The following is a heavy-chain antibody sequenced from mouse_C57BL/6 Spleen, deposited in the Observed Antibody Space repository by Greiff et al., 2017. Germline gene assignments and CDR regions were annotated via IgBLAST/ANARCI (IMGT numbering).Heavy chain of an antibody. CDR3: ARSMDY. V-gene: IGHV1-76*01. CDR1: GYTFTDYY. Sequence: QVQLQQSGAELVRPGASVKLSCKASGYTFTDYYINWVKQRPGQGLAWIARIYPGSGNTYYNEKFKGKATLTAEKSSSTAYMQLSSLTSEDSAVYFCARSMDYWGQGTSVTVSS. CDR2: IYPGSGNT. J-gene: IGHJ4*01.